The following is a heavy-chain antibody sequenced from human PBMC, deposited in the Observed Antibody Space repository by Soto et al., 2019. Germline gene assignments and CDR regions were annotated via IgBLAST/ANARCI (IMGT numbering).Heavy chain of an antibody. D-gene: IGHD6-13*01. J-gene: IGHJ4*02. CDR3: ARDPGIAAAGHFDY. Sequence: QVQLVESGGGVVQPGRSLRLSCAASGFTFSSYGMHWVRQAPGKGLEWVAVIWYDGSNKYYADSVKGRFTISRDNSKNTLYLQMNSLRAEDTAAYYCARDPGIAAAGHFDYWGQGTLVTVSS. CDR1: GFTFSSYG. V-gene: IGHV3-33*01. CDR2: IWYDGSNK.